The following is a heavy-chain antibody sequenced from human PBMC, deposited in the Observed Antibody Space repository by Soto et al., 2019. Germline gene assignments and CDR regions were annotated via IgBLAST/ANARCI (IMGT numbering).Heavy chain of an antibody. CDR3: VKDPLESGGSSGWSRFPHGDYYYYGMDV. CDR2: ISSNGGST. CDR1: GFTFSSYA. V-gene: IGHV3-64D*08. J-gene: IGHJ6*02. D-gene: IGHD6-19*01. Sequence: GGSLSLSCSASGFTFSSYAMHWVRQAPGKGLEYVSAISSNGGSTYYADSVKGRFTISRDNSKNTLYLQMSSLRAEDTAVYYCVKDPLESGGSSGWSRFPHGDYYYYGMDVWGQGTTVTVSS.